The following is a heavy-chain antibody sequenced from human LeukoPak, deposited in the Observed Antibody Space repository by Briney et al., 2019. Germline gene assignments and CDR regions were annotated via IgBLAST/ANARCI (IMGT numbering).Heavy chain of an antibody. D-gene: IGHD3-22*01. J-gene: IGHJ4*02. CDR3: AKERYYYDSSGSTG. V-gene: IGHV3-23*01. Sequence: GGSLRLSCAASGFTFSSYAMSWVRQAPGKGLEWVSAISGSGGSTYYADSMKGRFTISRDNSKNTLYLQMNSLRAEDTAVYYCAKERYYYDSSGSTGWGQGTLVTVSS. CDR1: GFTFSSYA. CDR2: ISGSGGST.